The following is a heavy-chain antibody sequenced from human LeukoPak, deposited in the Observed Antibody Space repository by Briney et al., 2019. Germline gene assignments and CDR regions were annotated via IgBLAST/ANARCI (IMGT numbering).Heavy chain of an antibody. J-gene: IGHJ4*02. D-gene: IGHD2-15*01. CDR2: TYYRSKWYN. V-gene: IGHV6-1*01. CDR3: AREGYCSGGSCYPIDY. CDR1: GDSVSSNSAA. Sequence: SQTLSLTCAISGDSVSSNSAAWNWIRQSPSRGLEWLGRTYYRSKWYNDYAVSVKSRITIKPDTSKNQFSLQLNSVTPEDTAVYYCAREGYCSGGSCYPIDYWGQGTLVTVSS.